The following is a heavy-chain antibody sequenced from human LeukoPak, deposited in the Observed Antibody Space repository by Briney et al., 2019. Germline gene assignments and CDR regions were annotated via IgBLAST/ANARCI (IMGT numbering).Heavy chain of an antibody. CDR2: VYPGDSDT. CDR3: ARLEAYCSSTSCYTGWYFDY. D-gene: IGHD2-2*02. J-gene: IGHJ4*02. V-gene: IGHV5-51*01. Sequence: GGSLRLSCAASGFTFDDYAMHWVRQAPGKGLEWMGIVYPGDSDTRYSPSFQGQVTISADKSISTAYLQWSSLKASDTAMYYCARLEAYCSSTSCYTGWYFDYWGQGTLVTVSS. CDR1: GFTFDDYA.